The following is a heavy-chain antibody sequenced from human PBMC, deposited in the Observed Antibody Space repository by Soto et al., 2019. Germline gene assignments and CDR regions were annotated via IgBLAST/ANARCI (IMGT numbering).Heavy chain of an antibody. CDR1: GFTFSTYW. Sequence: EVQLVESGGDLVQPGGSLRLSCAASGFTFSTYWMHWVRKAPGKGLLWVSRIKTDGTYATYADSVKGRFTISRDNAKNTLYLQMNSLRVDDAAVYYCAAGGSGYYANWGQGTLVTVSS. V-gene: IGHV3-74*01. CDR3: AAGGSGYYAN. J-gene: IGHJ4*02. D-gene: IGHD3-22*01. CDR2: IKTDGTYA.